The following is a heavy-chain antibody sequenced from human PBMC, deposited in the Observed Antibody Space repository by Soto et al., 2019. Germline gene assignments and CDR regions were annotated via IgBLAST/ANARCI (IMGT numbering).Heavy chain of an antibody. CDR2: INSDGSST. D-gene: IGHD2-2*01. CDR3: ARCRVVPAAIFDY. Sequence: GGSLRLSCEASGFTFSSYWMHWVRQAPGKGRVGVSRINSDGSSTSYADSVKGRFTISRDNAKNTLYLQMNSLRAEDTAVYYCARCRVVPAAIFDYWGQGSLVTVSS. CDR1: GFTFSSYW. V-gene: IGHV3-74*01. J-gene: IGHJ4*02.